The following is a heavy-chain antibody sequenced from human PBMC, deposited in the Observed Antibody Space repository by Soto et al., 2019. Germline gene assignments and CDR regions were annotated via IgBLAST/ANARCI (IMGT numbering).Heavy chain of an antibody. CDR1: GFTFSSYS. D-gene: IGHD3-9*01. V-gene: IGHV3-21*01. J-gene: IGHJ4*02. Sequence: GGSLRLSCAASGFTFSSYSMNWVRQAPGKGLEWVSSISSSSSYIYYADSVKGRFTISRDNAKNSLYLQMNSLRAEDTAVYYCARTYYYILTRYPPGFDFWGQGTLVTV. CDR2: ISSSSSYI. CDR3: ARTYYYILTRYPPGFDF.